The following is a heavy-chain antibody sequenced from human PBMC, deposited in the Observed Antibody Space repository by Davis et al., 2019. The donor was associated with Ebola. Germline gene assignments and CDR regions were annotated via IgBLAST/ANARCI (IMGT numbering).Heavy chain of an antibody. Sequence: AASVTVSCKTSAYTFPTFDINWVRQATGQGLEWMGWINPNTGNSGYAQNFQGRVTMTADTSINTAYMELNSLRSEDTAIYYCVRVGYSGPPEFDYWGQGTLVTVSS. CDR3: VRVGYSGPPEFDY. V-gene: IGHV1-8*02. J-gene: IGHJ4*02. CDR2: INPNTGNS. D-gene: IGHD5-12*01. CDR1: AYTFPTFD.